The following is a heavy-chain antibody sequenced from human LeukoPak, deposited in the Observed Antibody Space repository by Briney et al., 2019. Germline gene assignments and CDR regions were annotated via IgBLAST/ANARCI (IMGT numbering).Heavy chain of an antibody. CDR1: GASFTDTTYY. Sequence: SETPSLTCTVSGASFTDTTYYWAWFRQPPGKGLEWLASIYFSETKYNPSLKSRITISGDTSKNQFSLKLTSVTATDTAVYYCASPSKLVLSRGAFDIWGQGTMVTVSA. J-gene: IGHJ3*02. CDR3: ASPSKLVLSRGAFDI. V-gene: IGHV4-39*01. D-gene: IGHD3-10*01. CDR2: IYFSET.